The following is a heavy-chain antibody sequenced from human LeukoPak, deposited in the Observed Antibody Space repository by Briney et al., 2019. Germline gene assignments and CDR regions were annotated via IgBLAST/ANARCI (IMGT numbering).Heavy chain of an antibody. V-gene: IGHV3-7*03. Sequence: GGSLRLSCAASGFTFSSYWMNWARQAPGKGLEWVASINHNGNVNYYVDSVKGRFTISRDNSKNTLYLQMNSLRAEDTAVYYCAKELTRYNWNFDYWGQGTPVTVSS. CDR3: AKELTRYNWNFDY. CDR2: INHNGNVN. J-gene: IGHJ4*02. CDR1: GFTFSSYW. D-gene: IGHD1-1*01.